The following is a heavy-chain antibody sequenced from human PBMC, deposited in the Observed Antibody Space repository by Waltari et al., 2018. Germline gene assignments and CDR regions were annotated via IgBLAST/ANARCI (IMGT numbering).Heavy chain of an antibody. CDR3: ARESSSTFDS. Sequence: EVQLVESGGGLVHPGGSLRVSCAASGFHCSSYCMHWVRQAPGKGLVWVSHINSAGTTTTYADSVKGRFTISRDNAKNTLYLQMNSLRAEDTAVYYCARESSSTFDSWGQGTLVTVSS. V-gene: IGHV3-74*01. CDR2: INSAGTTT. D-gene: IGHD6-6*01. CDR1: GFHCSSYC. J-gene: IGHJ4*02.